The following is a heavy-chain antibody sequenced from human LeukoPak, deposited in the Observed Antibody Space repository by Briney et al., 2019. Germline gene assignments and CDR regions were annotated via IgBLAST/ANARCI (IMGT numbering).Heavy chain of an antibody. J-gene: IGHJ4*02. CDR1: GYSFSSYG. CDR2: ISAYNGNT. V-gene: IGHV1-18*01. D-gene: IGHD3-10*01. CDR3: AKDTYYGSGSYPGY. Sequence: GASVKVSCKASGYSFSSYGITWVRQAPGQGLEWMGWISAYNGNTNYAQNLQGRVTMTTDTSTSTAYMEMRSLRSDDTAVYYCAKDTYYGSGSYPGYWGQGTLVTASS.